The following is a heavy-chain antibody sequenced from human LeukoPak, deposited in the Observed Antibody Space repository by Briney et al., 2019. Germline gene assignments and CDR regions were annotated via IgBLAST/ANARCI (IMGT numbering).Heavy chain of an antibody. V-gene: IGHV3-11*04. CDR1: GFTVISNY. J-gene: IGHJ4*02. CDR2: ISGSGNTI. CDR3: AITWVRGASSYYFDY. D-gene: IGHD1-26*01. Sequence: PGGSLRLSCAASGFTVISNYMSWVRQAPGKGLEWVSYISGSGNTIYYADSVKGRFTISRDNAKNSLYLQMNSLRAEDTAIYYCAITWVRGASSYYFDYWGQGTLVSVSS.